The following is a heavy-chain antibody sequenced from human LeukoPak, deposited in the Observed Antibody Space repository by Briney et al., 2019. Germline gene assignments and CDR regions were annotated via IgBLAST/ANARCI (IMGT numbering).Heavy chain of an antibody. V-gene: IGHV4-31*03. CDR2: IYHSGEN. CDR1: RDSISSGGYY. CDR3: ARERVSYFDN. J-gene: IGHJ4*02. Sequence: PSQPLSLTCTVSRDSISSGGYYWRWIRQQAGKGLEWIGYIYHSGENYYSPYLKSRTTISVDTSKNHFSQNMTPVSAADTSVYYCARERVSYFDNWGQGTLVTVSS.